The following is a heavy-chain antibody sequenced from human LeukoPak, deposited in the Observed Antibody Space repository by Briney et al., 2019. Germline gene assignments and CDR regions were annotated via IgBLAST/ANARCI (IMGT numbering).Heavy chain of an antibody. CDR2: ISYDGSSK. D-gene: IGHD6-19*01. Sequence: GGSLRLSCAASGFTFSSYGMHWVRQAPGKGLEWVAVISYDGSSKYYADSVKGRFTFSRDNSKNTLYLQMNSLRAEDTAVYYCAKDHTAVAGYFDYWGQGTLVTVSS. CDR1: GFTFSSYG. V-gene: IGHV3-30*18. J-gene: IGHJ4*02. CDR3: AKDHTAVAGYFDY.